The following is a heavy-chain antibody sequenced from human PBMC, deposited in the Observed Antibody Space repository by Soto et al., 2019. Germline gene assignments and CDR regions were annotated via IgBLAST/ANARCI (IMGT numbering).Heavy chain of an antibody. CDR3: AHRQGGDTYYYDTSGYFGFHDAFDV. J-gene: IGHJ3*01. Sequence: SGPTLVNPTQALTLTCTFSGFSLTTSGVGVGWIRQPPGKALEWLAFIYWDDDKRYSPSLMSRLTITKDTSKNQVVLTMTNMDPVDTATYYCAHRQGGDTYYYDTSGYFGFHDAFDVWGQGTMVTGSS. D-gene: IGHD3-22*01. CDR2: IYWDDDK. V-gene: IGHV2-5*02. CDR1: GFSLTTSGVG.